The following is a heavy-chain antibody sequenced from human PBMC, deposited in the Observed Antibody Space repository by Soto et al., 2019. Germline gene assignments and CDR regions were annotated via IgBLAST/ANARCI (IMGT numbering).Heavy chain of an antibody. D-gene: IGHD3-10*01. CDR2: VNPNNGDT. CDR3: AKVSRKGSAIDFAY. Sequence: QVQLVQSGAELKKPGASVKVSCKASGYTFSNYDMNWVRQATGQGHEWIGWVNPNNGDTGYAQKFQGRVTLTTDISTTTAYMELTSLRSEDTAIYYCAKVSRKGSAIDFAYGGQGTLITVSS. J-gene: IGHJ4*02. V-gene: IGHV1-8*01. CDR1: GYTFSNYD.